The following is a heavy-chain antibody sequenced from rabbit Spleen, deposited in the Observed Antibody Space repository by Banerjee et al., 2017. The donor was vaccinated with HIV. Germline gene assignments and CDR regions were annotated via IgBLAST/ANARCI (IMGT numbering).Heavy chain of an antibody. CDR3: ARSTGGVAYVPYFNL. J-gene: IGHJ4*01. V-gene: IGHV1S45*01. CDR2: INTATGKD. CDR1: GFSFSSNW. D-gene: IGHD6-1*01. Sequence: LEESGGGLVKPGGTLTLTCTVSGFSFSSNWICWVRQAPGKGLEWIGCINTATGKDVYANWAKGRFTISKTSSTTVDLKMTSLTAADTATYFCARSTGGVAYVPYFNLWGPGTLVTVS.